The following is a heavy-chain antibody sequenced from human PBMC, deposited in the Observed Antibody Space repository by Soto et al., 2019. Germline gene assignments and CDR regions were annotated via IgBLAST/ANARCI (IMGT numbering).Heavy chain of an antibody. J-gene: IGHJ5*02. CDR1: GGSISSYY. V-gene: IGHV4-59*08. CDR2: IYYSGST. D-gene: IGHD3-10*01. Sequence: QVQLQESGPGLVKPSETLSLTCTVSGGSISSYYWSWIRQPPGKGLEWIGYIYYSGSTNYNPSLKSRDSISVDTSKNQFSLKLSSVTAAGTAVYYCARHGAVRGTRGGWFDPWGQGTLVTVSS. CDR3: ARHGAVRGTRGGWFDP.